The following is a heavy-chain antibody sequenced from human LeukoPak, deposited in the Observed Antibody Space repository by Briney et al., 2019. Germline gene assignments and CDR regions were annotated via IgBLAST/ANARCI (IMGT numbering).Heavy chain of an antibody. CDR1: GFTFSSYS. V-gene: IGHV3-21*01. D-gene: IGHD2-21*02. CDR2: ISSSSYI. Sequence: GGSLRFSCAASGFTFSSYSMNWVRQAPGKGLEWFSSISSSSYIYYADSVKGRFTISRDNAKNSLYLQMNSLRAEDTAVYYCASQYCGGDCYFDYWGQGTLVTVSS. CDR3: ASQYCGGDCYFDY. J-gene: IGHJ4*02.